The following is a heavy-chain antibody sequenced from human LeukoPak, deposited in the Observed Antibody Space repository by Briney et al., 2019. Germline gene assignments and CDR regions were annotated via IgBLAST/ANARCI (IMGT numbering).Heavy chain of an antibody. V-gene: IGHV1-18*01. CDR1: GYTFTSYG. CDR2: ISAYNGNT. Sequence: GASVKVSCKASGYTFTSYGISWVRQAPGQGLECMGWISAYNGNTNYAQKLQGRVTMTTDTSTSTAYMELRSLRSDDTAVYYCARTTHGMIVVVTIGARYYGMDVWGQGTTVTVSS. J-gene: IGHJ6*02. CDR3: ARTTHGMIVVVTIGARYYGMDV. D-gene: IGHD3-22*01.